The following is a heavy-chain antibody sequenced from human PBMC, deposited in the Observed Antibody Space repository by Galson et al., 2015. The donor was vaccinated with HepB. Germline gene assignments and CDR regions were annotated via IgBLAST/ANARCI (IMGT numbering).Heavy chain of an antibody. Sequence: SLRLSCAASGFIFSSNGMHWVRQTPGMGLEWVALIWYDGSNEYYADSVKGRFTISRDNSKNTVYLQMNCLRAEDTAVYYCARDFCGDDCSVVGGVFDIWGQGTMVTVSS. CDR3: ARDFCGDDCSVVGGVFDI. D-gene: IGHD2-21*02. V-gene: IGHV3-33*01. CDR2: IWYDGSNE. CDR1: GFIFSSNG. J-gene: IGHJ3*02.